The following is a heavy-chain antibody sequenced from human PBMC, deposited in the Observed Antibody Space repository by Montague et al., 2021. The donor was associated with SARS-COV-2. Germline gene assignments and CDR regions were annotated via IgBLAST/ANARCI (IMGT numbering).Heavy chain of an antibody. CDR1: GFTFSSYW. Sequence: SLRLSCAASGFTFSSYWMSWVRQAPGKGLEWVANIKQDGSEKYYVDSVKGRFTISRDNAKNSLYLQMNSLRAEDTAVYYCARDLGAVVVAAIKYYYYGMDIWGQGTLVTVSS. J-gene: IGHJ6*02. CDR2: IKQDGSEK. V-gene: IGHV3-7*03. CDR3: ARDLGAVVVAAIKYYYYGMDI. D-gene: IGHD2-15*01.